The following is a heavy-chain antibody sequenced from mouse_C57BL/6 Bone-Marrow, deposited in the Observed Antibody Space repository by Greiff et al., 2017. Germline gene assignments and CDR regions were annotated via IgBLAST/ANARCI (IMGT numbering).Heavy chain of an antibody. CDR2: IYPGDGDS. CDR3: ARGGLYDAPDY. CDR1: GYAFSSSW. D-gene: IGHD2-3*01. J-gene: IGHJ2*01. V-gene: IGHV1-82*01. Sequence: QVQLMQSGPELVKPGASVKISCEASGYAFSSSWMNWVKQRPGKGLEWIGRIYPGDGDSNYNGKFKGKATLTADNASSTAYMQLSSLTSEDSAVYYCARGGLYDAPDYWGQGTTLTVSS.